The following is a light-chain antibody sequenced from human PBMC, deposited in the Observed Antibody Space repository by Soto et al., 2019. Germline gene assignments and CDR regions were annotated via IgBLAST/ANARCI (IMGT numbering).Light chain of an antibody. V-gene: IGKV3-11*01. J-gene: IGKJ4*01. CDR3: QQRASWPLT. Sequence: EIELTQSPATLSLSPGERATLSCRASQSVGGRLGWYQQKPGRAPRLLIYDASIRTTGIPARFSGSGSGTDFILTISSLEPEDFGVYYCQQRASWPLTFGGGTRVEI. CDR2: DAS. CDR1: QSVGGR.